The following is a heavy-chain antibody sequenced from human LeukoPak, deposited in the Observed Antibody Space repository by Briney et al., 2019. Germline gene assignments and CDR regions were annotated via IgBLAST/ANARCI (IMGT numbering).Heavy chain of an antibody. CDR3: AKDGDNNYEYYFDF. D-gene: IGHD5-24*01. J-gene: IGHJ4*02. CDR1: GFTFTSYA. CDR2: ISGSGHST. Sequence: GGSLRLSCAASGFTFTSYALSWVRQAPGKGLEWVAAISGSGHSTYYADSLKGRFTISRDNSKNTLYLQMNSLKAEDTAEYCCAKDGDNNYEYYFDFWGQGTLVTVSS. V-gene: IGHV3-23*01.